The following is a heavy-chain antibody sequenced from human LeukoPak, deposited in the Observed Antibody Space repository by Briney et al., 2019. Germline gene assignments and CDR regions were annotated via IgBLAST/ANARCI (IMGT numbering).Heavy chain of an antibody. CDR1: GYTFTDYY. V-gene: IGHV1-2*02. CDR2: LNLNSGDT. J-gene: IGHJ4*02. CDR3: ARGRNIEMTTMSGGSDY. Sequence: GASVKVSCKASGYTFTDYYMHWVRQAPGQGLEWMGWLNLNSGDTNYAQKFQGRVSMTRDTSISTAYMDLSDLRSDDTAVYYCARGRNIEMTTMSGGSDYWGQGTLVTVSS. D-gene: IGHD5-24*01.